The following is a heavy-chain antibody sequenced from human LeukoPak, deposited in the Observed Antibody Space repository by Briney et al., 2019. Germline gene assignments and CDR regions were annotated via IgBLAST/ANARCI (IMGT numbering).Heavy chain of an antibody. Sequence: SETLSLTCTVSGGSISSYYWSWIRQPAGKGLEWIGRIYTSGITNYNPSLKSRVTMSVDTSKNQFSLKLSSVTAADTAVYYCASLPYSSSWNYFDYWGQGTLVTVSS. J-gene: IGHJ4*02. CDR1: GGSISSYY. CDR2: IYTSGIT. V-gene: IGHV4-4*07. CDR3: ASLPYSSSWNYFDY. D-gene: IGHD6-13*01.